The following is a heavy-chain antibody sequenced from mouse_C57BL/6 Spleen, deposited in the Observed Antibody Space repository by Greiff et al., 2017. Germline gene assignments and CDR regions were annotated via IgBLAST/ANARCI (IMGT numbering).Heavy chain of an antibody. CDR2: IYPGDGDT. D-gene: IGHD4-1*01. V-gene: IGHV1-82*01. CDR3: ARKLGRGYAMDY. Sequence: VQLQQSGPELVKPGASVKISCKASGYAFSSSWMNWVKQRPGKGLEWIGRIYPGDGDTNYNGKFKGKATLTADKSSRTAYMQLRSLTSEDSAVYFCARKLGRGYAMDYWGQGTSVTVSS. CDR1: GYAFSSSW. J-gene: IGHJ4*01.